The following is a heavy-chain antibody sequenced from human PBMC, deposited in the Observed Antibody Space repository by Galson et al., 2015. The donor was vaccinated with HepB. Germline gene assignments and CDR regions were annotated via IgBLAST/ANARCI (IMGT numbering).Heavy chain of an antibody. D-gene: IGHD5-18*01. Sequence: SETLSLTCTVSGGSITSSTYYWGWIRQPPGKGLEWIGTIYYSGSTYYSPSLKSRVTISLDTSNNQFSLKLSSVTAADTAVYYCARQQLWYYGMDVWGQGTTVTVSS. V-gene: IGHV4-39*07. CDR1: GGSITSSTYY. CDR3: ARQQLWYYGMDV. CDR2: IYYSGST. J-gene: IGHJ6*02.